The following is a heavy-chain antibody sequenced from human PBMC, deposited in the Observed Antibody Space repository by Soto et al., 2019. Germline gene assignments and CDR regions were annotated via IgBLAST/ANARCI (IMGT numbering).Heavy chain of an antibody. CDR1: GDSFTGYY. D-gene: IGHD1-7*01. Sequence: GTSVKLSCEASGDSFTGYYMHWVRQAPEQGLEWMGWINPNSGGTNYAQKFQGWVTMTRDTSISTAYMELSRLRSDDTAVYYCARDLRITGTTVAYYDGMDVWGQGTTVTVSS. V-gene: IGHV1-2*04. J-gene: IGHJ6*02. CDR3: ARDLRITGTTVAYYDGMDV. CDR2: INPNSGGT.